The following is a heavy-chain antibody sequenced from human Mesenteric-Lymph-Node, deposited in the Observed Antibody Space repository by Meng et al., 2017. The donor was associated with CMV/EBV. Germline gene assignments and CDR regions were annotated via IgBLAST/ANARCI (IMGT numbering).Heavy chain of an antibody. D-gene: IGHD3-10*01. CDR3: ARDIKGLDYYYYGMDV. CDR2: IYYSGST. Sequence: SETLSLTCSVSDGSMNNYYWSWIRQPPGKGLEWIGNIYYSGSTNYNPSLKSRVTISLDTSKNQFSLKLSSVTAAGTAVYYCARDIKGLDYYYYGMDVWGQGTTVTVSS. V-gene: IGHV4-59*12. J-gene: IGHJ6*02. CDR1: DGSMNNYY.